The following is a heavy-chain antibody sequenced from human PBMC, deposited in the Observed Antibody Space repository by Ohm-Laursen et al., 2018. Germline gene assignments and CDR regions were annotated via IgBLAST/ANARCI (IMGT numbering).Heavy chain of an antibody. CDR3: VRDVGLIAVAEGSYGMDV. D-gene: IGHD6-19*01. CDR2: ISWNSVGI. Sequence: SLRLSCAASGFTFDDYAMHWVRQAPGKGLEWVSGISWNSVGIDYADSVKGRFIVSRDNAKKSLHLQMTSLRPDDTALYYCVRDVGLIAVAEGSYGMDVWGQGITVTVS. V-gene: IGHV3-9*01. J-gene: IGHJ6*02. CDR1: GFTFDDYA.